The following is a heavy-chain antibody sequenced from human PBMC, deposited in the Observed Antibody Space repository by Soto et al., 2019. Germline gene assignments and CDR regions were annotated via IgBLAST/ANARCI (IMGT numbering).Heavy chain of an antibody. CDR2: ISYDGSNK. Sequence: ESGGGVVQPGRSLRLSCAASGFTFSSYGMHWVRQAPGKGLEWVAVISYDGSNKYYADSVKGRFTISRDNSKNTLYLQMNSLRAEDTAVYYCAKAPIFGVVITNWFDPWCQGTLVTVSS. CDR3: AKAPIFGVVITNWFDP. V-gene: IGHV3-30*18. J-gene: IGHJ5*02. CDR1: GFTFSSYG. D-gene: IGHD3-3*01.